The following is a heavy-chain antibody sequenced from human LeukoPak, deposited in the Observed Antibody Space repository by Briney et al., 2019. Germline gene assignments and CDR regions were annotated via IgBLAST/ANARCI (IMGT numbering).Heavy chain of an antibody. V-gene: IGHV1-18*01. Sequence: ASVTVSCKASGYTFTSYGISWVRQAPGQGLEWMGWISAYNGNTNYAQKPQGRVTMTTDTSTSTAYMELRSLRSDDTAVYYCARDHGDYDGSGWFDPWGQGTLVTVSS. J-gene: IGHJ5*02. D-gene: IGHD4-17*01. CDR1: GYTFTSYG. CDR3: ARDHGDYDGSGWFDP. CDR2: ISAYNGNT.